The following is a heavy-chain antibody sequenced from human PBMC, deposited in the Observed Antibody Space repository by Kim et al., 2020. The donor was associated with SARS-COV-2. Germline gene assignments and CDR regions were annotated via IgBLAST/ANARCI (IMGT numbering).Heavy chain of an antibody. J-gene: IGHJ4*02. CDR3: ALTYHSGDDY. V-gene: IGHV3-48*03. CDR1: GFTFSSYE. CDR2: ISSSGSTI. D-gene: IGHD1-26*01. Sequence: GGSLRLSCAASGFTFSSYEMNWVRQAPGKGLEWVSYISSSGSTIYYADSVKGRFTISRDNAKNSLYLQMNSLRAEDTAVYYCALTYHSGDDYWGQGTLVTVSS.